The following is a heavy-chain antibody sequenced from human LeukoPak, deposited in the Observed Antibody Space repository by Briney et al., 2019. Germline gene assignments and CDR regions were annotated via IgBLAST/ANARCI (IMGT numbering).Heavy chain of an antibody. V-gene: IGHV4-59*08. Sequence: SETLSLTCNVSGGSISTYYWTWIRQPPGQGLEWIGYIYYSGSTNYNPSLKSRVTISVDTSKNQFSLRLNSVTAADTAVYYCARAAERTSGLSYFDNWGQGTLVTVSS. D-gene: IGHD1-1*01. CDR1: GGSISTYY. CDR3: ARAAERTSGLSYFDN. CDR2: IYYSGST. J-gene: IGHJ4*02.